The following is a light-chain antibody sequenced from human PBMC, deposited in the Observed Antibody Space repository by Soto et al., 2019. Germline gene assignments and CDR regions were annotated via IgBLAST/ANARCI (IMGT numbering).Light chain of an antibody. CDR3: QQYSSYWT. CDR2: DAS. J-gene: IGKJ1*01. V-gene: IGKV1-5*01. CDR1: QSVSSS. Sequence: DIQMTQSPPTLSASVGDRVTITCRASQSVSSSLAWYQQKPGKAPKLLIYDASILEGGDPLRFSGSGSGTEFTLTISCLQPDDFATYYCQQYSSYWTFGQGTKVEV.